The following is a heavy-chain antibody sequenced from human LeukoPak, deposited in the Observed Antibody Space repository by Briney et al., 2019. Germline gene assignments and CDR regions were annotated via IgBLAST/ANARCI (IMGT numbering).Heavy chain of an antibody. V-gene: IGHV3-74*01. CDR1: GFTFSRYW. CDR2: SNSDGSST. D-gene: IGHD6-19*01. Sequence: PGGSLRLSCAASGFTFSRYWMHRVRQAPGKGLVWVSHSNSDGSSTSYADSVKGRFTISRDNAKDTLYLQMNSLRADDTAVYYCARPSGYTSGWFGYWGQGTLVTVSS. CDR3: ARPSGYTSGWFGY. J-gene: IGHJ4*02.